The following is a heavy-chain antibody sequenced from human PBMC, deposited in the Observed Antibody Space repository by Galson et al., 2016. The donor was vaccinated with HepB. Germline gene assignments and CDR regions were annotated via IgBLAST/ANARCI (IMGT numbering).Heavy chain of an antibody. Sequence: SVKVSCKASGGTFNNYAISWVRQAPGQGLEWMGGITNFGTANYAQRFQGRVTITADEYTGTVYMELISLRSEDTAVYYCARVRYSTTWYFDYWGQGTLVTVSS. V-gene: IGHV1-69*13. CDR2: ITNFGTA. CDR1: GGTFNNYA. CDR3: ARVRYSTTWYFDY. J-gene: IGHJ4*02. D-gene: IGHD6-13*01.